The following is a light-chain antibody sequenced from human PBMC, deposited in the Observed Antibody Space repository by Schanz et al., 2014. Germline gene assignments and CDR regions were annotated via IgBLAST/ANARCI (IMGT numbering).Light chain of an antibody. Sequence: QSALTQPPSVSAAPGQKVTISCSGSSSEIGDNYVSWYQHIPGTAPKVLIYDNHYRPSGIPDRFSGSKSGTSATLDITGLQTGDEADYYCGTWDSSLSAGVVFGGGTKLTVL. CDR1: SSEIGDNY. V-gene: IGLV1-51*01. CDR2: DNH. J-gene: IGLJ2*01. CDR3: GTWDSSLSAGVV.